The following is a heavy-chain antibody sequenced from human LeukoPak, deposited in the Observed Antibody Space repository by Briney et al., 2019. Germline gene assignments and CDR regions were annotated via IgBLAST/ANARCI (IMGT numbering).Heavy chain of an antibody. CDR3: ARGLSRYCSSTSCPQFDY. CDR1: GFTFSSYS. CDR2: ISSSSSYI. D-gene: IGHD2-2*01. Sequence: PGGSLRLSCAASGFTFSSYSMNWVRQAPGKGLEWVSSISSSSSYIYYADSVKGRFTISRDNAKNLLYLQMNSLRAEDTAVYYCARGLSRYCSSTSCPQFDYWGQGTLVTVSS. V-gene: IGHV3-21*01. J-gene: IGHJ4*02.